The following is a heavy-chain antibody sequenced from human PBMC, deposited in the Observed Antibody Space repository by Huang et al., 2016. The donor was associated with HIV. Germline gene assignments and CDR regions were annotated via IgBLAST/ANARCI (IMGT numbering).Heavy chain of an antibody. CDR2: MNPNSCDT. CDR1: GYTFTNYD. CDR3: ARVGLLWFGELST. J-gene: IGHJ5*02. D-gene: IGHD3-10*01. V-gene: IGHV1-8*01. Sequence: QVQLVQSGAEVKKPGASVKVSCKASGYTFTNYDSNWGRQATGQGLEWMGGMNPNSCDTCFAQKFQGRVTMTRNTSISTADMELSSLRSEDTAVYYCARVGLLWFGELSTWGQGTLVTVSS.